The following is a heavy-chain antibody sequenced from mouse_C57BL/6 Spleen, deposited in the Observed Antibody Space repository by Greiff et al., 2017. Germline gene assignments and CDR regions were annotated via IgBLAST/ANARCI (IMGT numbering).Heavy chain of an antibody. V-gene: IGHV1-76*01. J-gene: IGHJ2*01. CDR1: GYTFTDYY. CDR2: IYPGSGNT. CDR3: ARGIYYYGSSYYFDY. D-gene: IGHD1-1*01. Sequence: QVQLQQSGAELVRPGASVKLSCKASGYTFTDYYINWVKQRPGQGLEWIARIYPGSGNTYYNEKFKGKATLTAEKSSSTAYMQLSSLTSEDSAVYFGARGIYYYGSSYYFDYWGQGTTLTVSS.